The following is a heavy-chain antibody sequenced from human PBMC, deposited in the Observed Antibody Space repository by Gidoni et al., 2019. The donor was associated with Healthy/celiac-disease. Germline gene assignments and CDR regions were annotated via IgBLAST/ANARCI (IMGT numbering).Heavy chain of an antibody. CDR3: ARGKYYDFWSGSTRVYYYYYYYMDV. J-gene: IGHJ6*03. D-gene: IGHD3-3*01. CDR1: GGTFRSYA. CDR2: IIPIFGTA. V-gene: IGHV1-69*01. Sequence: QVQLVQSGAEVKKPGSSVKVSCKASGGTFRSYAISWVRQAPGQGLEWMGGIIPIFGTANYAQKFQGRGTITADESTSTAYMELSSLRSEDTAVYYCARGKYYDFWSGSTRVYYYYYYYMDVWGKGTTVTVSS.